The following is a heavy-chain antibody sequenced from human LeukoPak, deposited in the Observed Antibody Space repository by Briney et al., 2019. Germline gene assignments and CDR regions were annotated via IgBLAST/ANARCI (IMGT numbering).Heavy chain of an antibody. CDR3: ARDGYSSSFDY. CDR2: MSSSGSTI. D-gene: IGHD6-13*01. CDR1: GFTFSDYY. Sequence: GGSLRLSCAASGFTFSDYYMSWIRQAPGKGLEWVSYMSSSGSTIYYADSVKGRFTISRDNAKNSLYLQMDSLRAEDTAVYYCARDGYSSSFDYWGQGTLVTVSS. V-gene: IGHV3-11*01. J-gene: IGHJ4*02.